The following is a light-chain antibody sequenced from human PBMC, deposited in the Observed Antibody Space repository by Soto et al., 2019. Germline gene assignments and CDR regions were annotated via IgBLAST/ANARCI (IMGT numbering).Light chain of an antibody. J-gene: IGKJ1*01. CDR3: QQSYSSPQT. Sequence: DIQMTQSPSSLSASVGDRVSITCRAGQSINRFLNWYQQKPGKAPKLLIYGASSLQSGVPSRFTGSGSGTDFTLTIRSLQPEDFATYYCQQSYSSPQTFGQGTKVETK. CDR1: QSINRF. V-gene: IGKV1-39*01. CDR2: GAS.